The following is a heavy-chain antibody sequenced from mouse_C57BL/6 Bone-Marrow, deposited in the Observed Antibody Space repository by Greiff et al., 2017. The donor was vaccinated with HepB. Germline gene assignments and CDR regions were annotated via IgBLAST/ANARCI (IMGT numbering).Heavy chain of an antibody. V-gene: IGHV2-2*02. CDR1: GFSLTSYG. CDR3: ARGVYYYGSSYVFIYYYAMDY. Sequence: VKLQESGPGLVQPSQSLSITCTVSGFSLTSYGVHWVRQSPGKGLEWLGVIWSGGSTDYNAAFISRLSISKDNSKSQVFFKMNSLQANDTAIYYCARGVYYYGSSYVFIYYYAMDYWGQGTSVTVSS. CDR2: IWSGGST. D-gene: IGHD1-1*01. J-gene: IGHJ4*01.